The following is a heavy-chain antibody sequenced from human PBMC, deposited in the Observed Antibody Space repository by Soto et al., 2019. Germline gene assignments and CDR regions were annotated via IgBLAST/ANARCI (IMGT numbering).Heavy chain of an antibody. D-gene: IGHD1-26*01. J-gene: IGHJ4*02. CDR1: GASISSYY. Sequence: QVQLQESGPGLVKPSETLSLTCTVSGASISSYYWSWIRQPPGKGLEWVGFIFHSGSTNCNPSLKSRVTFSVDTCKNQFSLKLTSVTAADTAVYYCARDQNGSPHFDYWGQGILITVSS. CDR3: ARDQNGSPHFDY. CDR2: IFHSGST. V-gene: IGHV4-59*01.